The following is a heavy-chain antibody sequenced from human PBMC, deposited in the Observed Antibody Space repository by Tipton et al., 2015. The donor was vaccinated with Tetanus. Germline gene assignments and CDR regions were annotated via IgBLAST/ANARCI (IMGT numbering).Heavy chain of an antibody. J-gene: IGHJ4*02. V-gene: IGHV4-4*02. CDR3: ARGRWLQFNPHYFDY. D-gene: IGHD5-24*01. Sequence: GLVKPSGTLSLTCAVSGGSISSSNWWSWVRQPPGKGLEWIGEIYHSGSTNYNPSLKSRVTISVDKSKNQFSLKLSSVTAADTAVYYCARGRWLQFNPHYFDYWGQGTLVTVSS. CDR2: IYHSGST. CDR1: GGSISSSNW.